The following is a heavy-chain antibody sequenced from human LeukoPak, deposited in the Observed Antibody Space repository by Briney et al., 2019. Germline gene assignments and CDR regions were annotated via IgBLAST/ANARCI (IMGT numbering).Heavy chain of an antibody. J-gene: IGHJ3*02. Sequence: SETLSLTCAVYGGSFSGYYWSWIRQPPGKGLEWIGEINHSGSTNYNPSLKSRVTISVDTSKNQFSLNLSSVTAADTAAYFCARHRKRSGGFFGSGHDAFDIWGQGTMVTVSS. D-gene: IGHD2-15*01. CDR2: INHSGST. CDR1: GGSFSGYY. V-gene: IGHV4-34*01. CDR3: ARHRKRSGGFFGSGHDAFDI.